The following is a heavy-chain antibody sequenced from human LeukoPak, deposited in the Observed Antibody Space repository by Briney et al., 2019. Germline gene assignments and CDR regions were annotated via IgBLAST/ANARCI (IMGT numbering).Heavy chain of an antibody. D-gene: IGHD3-10*01. Sequence: SQTLSLTSTVSGGSISSGGYYWSWIRQHPGKGLEWIGYIYYSGSTYYNPSLKSRVTISVDTSKNQFSLKLSSVTAADTAVYYCARDLNYYGSGLNYYYGMDVWGQGTTVTVSS. CDR1: GGSISSGGYY. CDR3: ARDLNYYGSGLNYYYGMDV. CDR2: IYYSGST. J-gene: IGHJ6*02. V-gene: IGHV4-31*03.